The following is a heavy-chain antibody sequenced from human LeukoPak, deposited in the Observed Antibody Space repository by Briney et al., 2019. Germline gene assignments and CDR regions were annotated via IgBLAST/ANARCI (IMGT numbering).Heavy chain of an antibody. D-gene: IGHD2-2*02. CDR3: ARLGYCSSSSCYRVDY. Sequence: TSETLSLTCTVSGGSISSSSYYWGWIRQPPGKGLEWIGSIYYSGSTYYNPSLKSRVTISVDTSKNQFSLNLSSVTAADTAVYYCARLGYCSSSSCYRVDYWGQGTLVTVSS. J-gene: IGHJ4*02. V-gene: IGHV4-39*07. CDR2: IYYSGST. CDR1: GGSISSSSYY.